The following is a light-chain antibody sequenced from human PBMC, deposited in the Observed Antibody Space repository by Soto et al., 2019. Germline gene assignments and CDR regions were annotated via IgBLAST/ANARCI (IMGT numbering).Light chain of an antibody. J-gene: IGKJ5*01. CDR2: GAS. CDR1: QSVSSSY. Sequence: EIVLTQSPGTLSLFPGERATLSCRASQSVSSSYLAWYQQKPGQAPRLLIYGASSRATGIPDRFSGSGSGTDFTLTISSLQSEDFALYYCQQYINWPPGITFGQGTRLEIK. CDR3: QQYINWPPGIT. V-gene: IGKV3-20*01.